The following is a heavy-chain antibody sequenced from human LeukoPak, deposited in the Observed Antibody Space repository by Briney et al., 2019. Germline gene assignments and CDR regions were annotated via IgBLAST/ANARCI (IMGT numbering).Heavy chain of an antibody. CDR1: GFNIRNYA. J-gene: IGHJ3*01. D-gene: IGHD3-10*01. CDR2: ISYDGSIK. V-gene: IGHV3-30-3*01. Sequence: GGSLRLSCAASGFNIRNYAIHWVRQSPGRGLEWVSLISYDGSIKYFADSVKGRFTISRDNSKNTLSVEMKSLRPEDTAVYYCARDLAYGSGSYYRGEAFDVWGPGTKVTVSP. CDR3: ARDLAYGSGSYYRGEAFDV.